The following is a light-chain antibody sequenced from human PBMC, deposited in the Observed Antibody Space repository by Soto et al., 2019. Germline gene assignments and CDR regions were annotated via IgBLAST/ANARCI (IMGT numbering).Light chain of an antibody. CDR2: GNS. V-gene: IGLV1-40*01. CDR1: SSNIGAGYD. J-gene: IGLJ1*01. Sequence: QSVLTQPPSVSAAPGQRITISCTGSSSNIGAGYDVHWYQQLPGTAPKLLIYGNSSRPSGVPDRFSGSKSGTSASLAITGLQAEDEADYYCQSYDSSLSGYVFGTGTKVTVL. CDR3: QSYDSSLSGYV.